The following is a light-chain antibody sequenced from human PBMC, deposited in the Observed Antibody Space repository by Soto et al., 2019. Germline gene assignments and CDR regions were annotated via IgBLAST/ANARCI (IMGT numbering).Light chain of an antibody. V-gene: IGLV2-14*03. Sequence: QSALTQPASVSGSPGQSITISCTGTSSDVGSYIYVSWYQHHPGKAPQLIIYDVNNRPSGVSNRFSGSKSGNTAYLTISGLQAEDEADYYCSSYASSNTVLFGGGTKLTVL. CDR1: SSDVGSYIY. CDR3: SSYASSNTVL. J-gene: IGLJ2*01. CDR2: DVN.